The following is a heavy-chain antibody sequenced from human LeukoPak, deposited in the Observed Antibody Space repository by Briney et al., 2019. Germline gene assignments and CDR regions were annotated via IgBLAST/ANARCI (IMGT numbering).Heavy chain of an antibody. CDR1: GFTFSSYW. J-gene: IGHJ4*02. CDR3: ARGRPHGNDY. CDR2: IASDGSST. V-gene: IGHV3-74*01. Sequence: PGGSLRLSCAASGFTFSSYWMNWVRQAPGKGLVWVSRIASDGSSTTYADSVKGRFSISGDNAKNTLYLQMNSLRVEDTAVYYCARGRPHGNDYWGQGTLVTASS. D-gene: IGHD4-23*01.